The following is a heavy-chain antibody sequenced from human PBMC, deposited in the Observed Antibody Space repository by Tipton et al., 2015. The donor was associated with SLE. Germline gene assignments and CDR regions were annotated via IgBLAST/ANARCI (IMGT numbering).Heavy chain of an antibody. CDR1: GGSISSYY. CDR2: THYSGST. CDR3: ASSQVGRLGGLSGSFDY. J-gene: IGHJ4*02. Sequence: TLSLTCTVSGGSISSYYWSWIRQPPGKGLEWIAYTHYSGSTNYNPSLKSRVTISVDTSKNQFSLKLSSVTAADTAVYYCASSQVGRLGGLSGSFDYWGQGNLVNVSS. V-gene: IGHV4-59*08. D-gene: IGHD3-16*02.